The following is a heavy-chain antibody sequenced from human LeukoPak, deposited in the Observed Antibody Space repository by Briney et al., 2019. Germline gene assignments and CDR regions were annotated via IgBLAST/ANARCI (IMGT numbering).Heavy chain of an antibody. CDR2: IYTSGST. Sequence: SETLSLTCTVSGGSISSSSYYWSWIRQPAGKGLEWIGRIYTSGSTNYNPSLKSRVTISVDTSKNQFSLKLSSVTAADTAVYYCARALLSSSWYKYYYYYYMDVWGKGTTVTVSS. CDR3: ARALLSSSWYKYYYYYYMDV. V-gene: IGHV4-61*02. D-gene: IGHD6-13*01. J-gene: IGHJ6*03. CDR1: GGSISSSSYY.